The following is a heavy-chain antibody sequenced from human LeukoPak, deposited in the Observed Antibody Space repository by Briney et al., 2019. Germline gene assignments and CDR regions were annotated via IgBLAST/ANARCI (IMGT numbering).Heavy chain of an antibody. CDR2: IYWDDDK. CDR3: AHRTVRAVSTIEFEY. Sequence: TLSLTCTVSGGSISTYYWTWIRQPPGKALEWLALIYWDDDKRYSPSLKSRLTITKDTSENQVVLTVTHMDPVDTATYFCAHRTVRAVSTIEFEYWGQGTLITVSS. J-gene: IGHJ4*02. V-gene: IGHV2-5*08. CDR1: GGSISTYYWT. D-gene: IGHD5/OR15-5a*01.